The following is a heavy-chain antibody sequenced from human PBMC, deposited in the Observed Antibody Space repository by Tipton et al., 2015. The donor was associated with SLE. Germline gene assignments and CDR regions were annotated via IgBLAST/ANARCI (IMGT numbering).Heavy chain of an antibody. CDR1: GYSISSGYY. CDR3: AREGIVVVPAAIRAFDI. V-gene: IGHV4-38-2*02. D-gene: IGHD2-2*01. CDR2: IYHSGST. J-gene: IGHJ3*02. Sequence: TLSPTCTVSGYSISSGYYWGWIRQPPGKGLEWIGSIYHSGSTYYNPSLKSRVTISVDTSKNQFSLKLSSVTAADTAVYYCAREGIVVVPAAIRAFDIGGQGTMVTVSS.